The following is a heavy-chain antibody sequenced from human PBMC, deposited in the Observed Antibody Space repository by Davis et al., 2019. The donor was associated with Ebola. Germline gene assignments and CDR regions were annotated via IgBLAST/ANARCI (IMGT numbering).Heavy chain of an antibody. CDR2: IWYDGSNK. D-gene: IGHD3-22*01. Sequence: PGGSLRLSCAASGFTFSSYGMHWVRQAPGKGLEWVAVIWYDGSNKYYADSVKGRFTISRDNSKNTLYLQMNSLRAEDTAVYYCARTYYYDKGSAFDIWGQGTMVTVSS. CDR1: GFTFSSYG. V-gene: IGHV3-33*01. CDR3: ARTYYYDKGSAFDI. J-gene: IGHJ3*02.